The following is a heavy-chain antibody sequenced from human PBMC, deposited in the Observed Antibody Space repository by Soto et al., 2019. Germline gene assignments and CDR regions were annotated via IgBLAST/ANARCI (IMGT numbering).Heavy chain of an antibody. J-gene: IGHJ4*02. CDR3: ARLPTWIQLYFDY. CDR1: GGSISSSSYY. Sequence: SETLSLTCTVSGGSISSSSYYWGWIRQPPGKGLEWIGSIYYSGSTYYNPSLKSRVTISVDTSKNQFSLKLSSVTAADTAVYYCARLPTWIQLYFDYWGQGTLVTVSS. CDR2: IYYSGST. D-gene: IGHD5-18*01. V-gene: IGHV4-39*01.